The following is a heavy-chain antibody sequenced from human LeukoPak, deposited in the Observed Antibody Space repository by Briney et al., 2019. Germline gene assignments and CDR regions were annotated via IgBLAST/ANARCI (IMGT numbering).Heavy chain of an antibody. Sequence: PGGSLRLSCAASGFTFNSYDMHWVRQAPGKGLEWVAFIWTDGNNKYYADSVRGRFTISRDNPKNTLYLQMNSLRPEDTAVYYCARRYGSGSYYFDNWGQGTLVTVSS. J-gene: IGHJ4*02. CDR1: GFTFNSYD. CDR3: ARRYGSGSYYFDN. V-gene: IGHV3-30*02. D-gene: IGHD3-10*01. CDR2: IWTDGNNK.